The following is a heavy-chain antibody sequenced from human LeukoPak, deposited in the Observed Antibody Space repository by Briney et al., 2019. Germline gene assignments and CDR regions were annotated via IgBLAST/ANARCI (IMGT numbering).Heavy chain of an antibody. J-gene: IGHJ4*02. V-gene: IGHV4-59*08. Sequence: SDTLSLTCTVSGGSLSSYYWLWIRQPPGKGLEWIGYIYYSASTNYTPSLKSRVTISVDTSKNHFSLKLSSVTAADTAVYYCARHSNLDYWGQGTLVTVSS. CDR1: GGSLSSYY. CDR2: IYYSAST. CDR3: ARHSNLDY.